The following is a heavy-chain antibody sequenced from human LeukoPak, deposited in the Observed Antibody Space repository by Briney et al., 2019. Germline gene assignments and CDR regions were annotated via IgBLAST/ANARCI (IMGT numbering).Heavy chain of an antibody. Sequence: PGGSLELSCAASGFPVKSKYMSGGRQGPGKGLEWVSVIYSCGSTYYADSVKGRFTISRDNSKNTLYLQMNSLRAEDTAVYYYAKDDSWAAAGSWGQGTLVTVSS. CDR2: IYSCGST. CDR3: AKDDSWAAAGS. V-gene: IGHV3-53*01. J-gene: IGHJ5*02. CDR1: GFPVKSKY. D-gene: IGHD6-13*01.